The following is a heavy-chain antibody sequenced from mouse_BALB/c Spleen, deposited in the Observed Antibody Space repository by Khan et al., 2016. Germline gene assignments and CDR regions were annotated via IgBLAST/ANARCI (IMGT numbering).Heavy chain of an antibody. V-gene: IGHV3-2*02. D-gene: IGHD1-2*01. CDR1: GYSITSDYA. CDR3: TGSPTATQDFDD. Sequence: EVQLQESGPGLVKPSQSLSLTCTVTGYSITSDYAWNWIRQFPGNKLEWMGYIRYSGSTTYNPSLKSRISITRDTSNNQFFLQLYSVTTEDTATYYYTGSPTATQDFDDWGAGTTVTVSS. CDR2: IRYSGST. J-gene: IGHJ1*01.